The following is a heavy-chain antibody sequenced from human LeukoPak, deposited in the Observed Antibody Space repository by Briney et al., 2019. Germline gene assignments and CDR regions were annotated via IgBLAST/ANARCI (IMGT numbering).Heavy chain of an antibody. D-gene: IGHD5-18*01. CDR3: AKDEGRSCIQLCRPFDY. J-gene: IGHJ4*02. V-gene: IGHV3-23*01. CDR2: ISGSGGRT. Sequence: PPGGSLRLSCAASGFTPSSYGMNWVSQAPGKGLEWVSAISGSGGRTYYADSVKGRFTSSRDNSKNTLYLQMNSLRAEDTAVYYCAKDEGRSCIQLCRPFDYWGQGTLVTVSS. CDR1: GFTPSSYG.